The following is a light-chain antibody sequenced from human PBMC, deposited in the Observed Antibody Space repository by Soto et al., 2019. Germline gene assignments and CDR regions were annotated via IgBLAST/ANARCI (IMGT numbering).Light chain of an antibody. CDR2: EVN. J-gene: IGLJ1*01. CDR3: CLYAGTNTFV. V-gene: IGLV2-23*02. Sequence: QSVLTQPASVSGSPGQSITISCTGTSSDVGSYNLVSWYQQHPGKAPKLMIYEVNKRPSGVSNRFSGSKSANTASLTISGLQTEDEADYYCCLYAGTNTFVFGTGTKLTVL. CDR1: SSDVGSYNL.